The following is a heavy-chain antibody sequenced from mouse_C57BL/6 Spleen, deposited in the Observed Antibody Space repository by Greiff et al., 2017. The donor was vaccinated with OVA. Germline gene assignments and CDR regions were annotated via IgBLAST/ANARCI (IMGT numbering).Heavy chain of an antibody. CDR3: ARSYDYDGAWFAY. Sequence: QVQLQQSGAELVKPGASVKLSCKASGYTFTSYWMHWVKQRPGQGLEWIGMIHPNSGSTNYNEKFKSKATLTVDKSSSTAYMQLSSLTSEDSAVYYCARSYDYDGAWFAYWGQGTLVTVSA. V-gene: IGHV1-64*01. CDR1: GYTFTSYW. J-gene: IGHJ3*01. D-gene: IGHD2-4*01. CDR2: IHPNSGST.